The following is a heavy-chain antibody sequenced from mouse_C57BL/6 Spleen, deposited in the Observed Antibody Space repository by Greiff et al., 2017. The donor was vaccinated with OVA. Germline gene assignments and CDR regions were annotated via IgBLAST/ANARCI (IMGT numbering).Heavy chain of an antibody. CDR1: GFTFSNYW. V-gene: IGHV6-3*01. CDR3: TREEYYSNYVGGMDY. D-gene: IGHD2-5*01. CDR2: IRLKSDNYAT. Sequence: EVKLVESGGGLVQPGGSMKLSCVASGFTFSNYWMNWVRQSPEKGLEWVAQIRLKSDNYATHYAESVKGRFTISRDDSKSSVYLQMNNLRAEDTGIYYCTREEYYSNYVGGMDYWGQGTSVTVSA. J-gene: IGHJ4*01.